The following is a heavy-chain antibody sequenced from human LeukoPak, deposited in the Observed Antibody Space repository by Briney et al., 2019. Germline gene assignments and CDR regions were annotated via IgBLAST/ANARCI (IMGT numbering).Heavy chain of an antibody. CDR1: GGTFSSYA. CDR3: ARDAPGLGVNWFDP. V-gene: IGHV1-69*13. J-gene: IGHJ5*02. D-gene: IGHD1-26*01. CDR2: IIPIFGTA. Sequence: ASVKVSCKASGGTFSSYAISWVRQAPGQGLEWTGGIIPIFGTANYAQKFQGRVTITADESTSTAYMELSSLRSEDTAVYYCARDAPGLGVNWFDPWGQGTLVTVSS.